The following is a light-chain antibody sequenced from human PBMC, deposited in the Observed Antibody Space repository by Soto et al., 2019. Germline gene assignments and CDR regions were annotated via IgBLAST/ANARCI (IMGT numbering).Light chain of an antibody. J-gene: IGLJ1*01. CDR2: EVS. V-gene: IGLV2-14*01. Sequence: QSVLTQPASVSGSPGQSITISCTGTSSDVGGYNSVSWYQQHPGKVPKLMIYEVSNRPPGVSSRFSGSKSGNTASLTISGLQAEDEADYYCCSHAGDSVVFGTGTKVTVL. CDR1: SSDVGGYNS. CDR3: CSHAGDSVV.